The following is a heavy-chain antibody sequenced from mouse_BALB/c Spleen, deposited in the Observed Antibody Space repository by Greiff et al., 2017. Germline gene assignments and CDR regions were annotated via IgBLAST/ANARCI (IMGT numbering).Heavy chain of an antibody. Sequence: VQLQQSGADLAKPGASVKMSCKASGYTFTSYCMHWVKQRPGQGLEWIGYINPSTGYTEYNQKFKDKATLTADESSSTAYMQLSSLTSEDSAVYYCARGLRPAYWGQGTLVTVSA. J-gene: IGHJ3*01. CDR3: ARGLRPAY. D-gene: IGHD1-2*01. CDR1: GYTFTSYC. CDR2: INPSTGYT. V-gene: IGHV1-7*01.